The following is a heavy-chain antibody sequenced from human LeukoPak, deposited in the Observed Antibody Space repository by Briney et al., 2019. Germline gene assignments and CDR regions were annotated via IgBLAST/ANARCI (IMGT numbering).Heavy chain of an antibody. CDR3: ARVVRIVGATYYYYYGMDV. CDR2: IYYSGST. J-gene: IGHJ6*02. V-gene: IGHV4-61*01. CDR1: GGSVSSGSYY. Sequence: SETLSPTCTVSGGSVSSGSYYWSWIRQPPGKGLEWIGYIYYSGSTNYNPSLKSRVTISVDTSKNQFSQKLSSVTAADAAVYYYARVVRIVGATYYYYYGMDVWGQGTTVTVSS. D-gene: IGHD1-26*01.